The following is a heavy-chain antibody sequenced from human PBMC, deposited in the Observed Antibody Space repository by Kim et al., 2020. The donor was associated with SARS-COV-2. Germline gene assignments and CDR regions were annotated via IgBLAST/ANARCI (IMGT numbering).Heavy chain of an antibody. Sequence: GGSLRLSCAASGFTFSRYAMSWVRQAPGKGLDWVSAISGSGARTYYADSVKGRFTISRDNSKNTVYLQMNSLRAEDTAVYYCAKDSGYEYGEQVGYSGQGSL. D-gene: IGHD4-17*01. CDR3: AKDSGYEYGEQVGY. CDR1: GFTFSRYA. V-gene: IGHV3-23*01. J-gene: IGHJ4*02. CDR2: ISGSGART.